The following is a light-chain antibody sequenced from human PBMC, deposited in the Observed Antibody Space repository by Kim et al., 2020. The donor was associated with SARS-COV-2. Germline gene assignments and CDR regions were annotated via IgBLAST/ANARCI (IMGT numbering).Light chain of an antibody. CDR3: QKYHNWGYT. CDR2: DAS. Sequence: EIVLTQSPATLSVSPGERATLSCRASQNVGSNLAWYQQKVGQPPRLLIYDASTRATDIPARFSGSGSGTELTLTISSLQSEDFATYYCQKYHNWGYTFGQGNKLEI. CDR1: QNVGSN. V-gene: IGKV3-15*01. J-gene: IGKJ2*01.